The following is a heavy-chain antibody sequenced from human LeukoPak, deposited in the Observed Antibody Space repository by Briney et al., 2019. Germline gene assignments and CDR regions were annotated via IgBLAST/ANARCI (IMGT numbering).Heavy chain of an antibody. CDR1: GGSFSGYY. V-gene: IGHV4-34*01. Sequence: PSETLSLTCAVYGGSFSGYYWSWIRQPPGKGLEWIREINHSGSTNYNPSLKSRVTISVDTSKNQFSLKLSSVTAADTAVYYCARGERLVLLEKVNWFDPWGQGTLVTVSS. CDR2: INHSGST. J-gene: IGHJ5*02. D-gene: IGHD3-3*01. CDR3: ARGERLVLLEKVNWFDP.